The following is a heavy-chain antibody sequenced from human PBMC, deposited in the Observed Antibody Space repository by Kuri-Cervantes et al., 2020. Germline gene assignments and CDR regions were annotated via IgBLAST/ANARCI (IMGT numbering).Heavy chain of an antibody. D-gene: IGHD5-18*01. J-gene: IGHJ5*02. CDR1: GGTFSSYA. Sequence: ASVKVSCKASGGTFSSYAISWVRQAPGHGLEWMGWINPKSGDTKYAQNFQGRVTMTRDTSISTAYMTVGRLRSDDTAVYYCATLYTYGLPDYLDPWGQGTPVTVSS. CDR3: ATLYTYGLPDYLDP. CDR2: INPKSGDT. V-gene: IGHV1-2*02.